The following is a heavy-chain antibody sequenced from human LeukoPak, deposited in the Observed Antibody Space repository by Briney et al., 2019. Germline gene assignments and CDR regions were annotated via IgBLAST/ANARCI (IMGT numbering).Heavy chain of an antibody. D-gene: IGHD6-13*01. CDR1: GFTFSTYS. CDR2: IRYDGSNK. J-gene: IGHJ4*02. Sequence: PGGSLRLSCAASGFTFSTYSMNWVRQAPGKGLEWVAFIRYDGSNKYYADSVKGRFTISRDNSKNTLYLQMNSLRAEDTAVYYCAKDPSIPGIAAAFDYWGQGTLVTVSP. V-gene: IGHV3-30*02. CDR3: AKDPSIPGIAAAFDY.